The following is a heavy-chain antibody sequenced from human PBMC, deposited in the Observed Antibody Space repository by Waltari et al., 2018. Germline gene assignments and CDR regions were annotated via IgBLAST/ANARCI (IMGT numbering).Heavy chain of an antibody. CDR1: GFPFRTYA. Sequence: EVQLLESGGGLVQPVGSLRLSCAASGFPFRTYAMTWVRQAPGKGLEWVSCIVNSGGITYYADSVKGRFTISRDNSEDTLYLQMNSLRADDTAVYFCAKAAYSVPFYFDYWGQGIPVTVSS. D-gene: IGHD1-26*01. CDR3: AKAAYSVPFYFDY. V-gene: IGHV3-23*01. CDR2: IVNSGGIT. J-gene: IGHJ4*02.